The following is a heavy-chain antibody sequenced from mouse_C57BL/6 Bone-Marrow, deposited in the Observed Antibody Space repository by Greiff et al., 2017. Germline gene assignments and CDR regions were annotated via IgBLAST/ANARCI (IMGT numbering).Heavy chain of an antibody. CDR1: GYTFTSYW. V-gene: IGHV1-61*01. CDR2: IYPSDSET. CDR3: ASRGWLLQFAY. Sequence: VQLQQPGAELVRPGSSVKLSCKASGYTFTSYWMDWVKQRPGQGLEWIGNIYPSDSETHYNQKFKDKATLTVDKSSSTAYMQLSSLTSEDSAVYYCASRGWLLQFAYWGQGTLVTVSA. J-gene: IGHJ3*01. D-gene: IGHD2-3*01.